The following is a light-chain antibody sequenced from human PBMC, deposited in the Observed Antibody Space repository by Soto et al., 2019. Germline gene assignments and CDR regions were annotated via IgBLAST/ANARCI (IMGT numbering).Light chain of an antibody. CDR2: DVS. J-gene: IGKJ1*01. Sequence: DIQMTQSPSTLSASLGDRVTITCRASQSISRWLAWYQQKPGKDPKLLISDVSNLERGVPSRFSGSGAGTEFTLTISRLGTDDVETYYCQQYCSYASLGQGTKVE. V-gene: IGKV1-5*01. CDR3: QQYCSYAS. CDR1: QSISRW.